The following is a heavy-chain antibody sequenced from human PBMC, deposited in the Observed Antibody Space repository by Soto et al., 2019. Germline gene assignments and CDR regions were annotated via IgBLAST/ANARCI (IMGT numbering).Heavy chain of an antibody. D-gene: IGHD2-8*01. CDR1: GFTFSSYA. V-gene: IGHV3-23*01. CDR3: AKDAVPEDXVLMVYAPRRPWGAFDI. Sequence: PGGSLRLSCAASGFTFSSYAMSWVRQAPGKGLEWVSAISGSGGSTYYADSVKGRFTISRDNSKNTLYLQMNSLRAEDTAVYYCAKDAVPEDXVLMVYAPRRPWGAFDIWGQGTMVTVSS. CDR2: ISGSGGST. J-gene: IGHJ3*02.